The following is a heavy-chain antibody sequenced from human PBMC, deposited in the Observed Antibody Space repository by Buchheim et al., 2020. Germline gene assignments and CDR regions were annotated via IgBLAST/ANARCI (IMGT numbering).Heavy chain of an antibody. V-gene: IGHV3-74*01. CDR3: ARDQGSCSTTSCQYYYYMDV. J-gene: IGHJ6*03. CDR2: INSGGSST. D-gene: IGHD2-2*01. CDR1: GFTFSSYW. Sequence: EVQLVESGGGLVQPGGSLRLSCAASGFTFSSYWMHWVRQAPGKGLVWVSRINSGGSSTSYADSVKGRFTISRDNAKNTLYLQMNRLSGEDTAVYYCARDQGSCSTTSCQYYYYMDVWGKGTT.